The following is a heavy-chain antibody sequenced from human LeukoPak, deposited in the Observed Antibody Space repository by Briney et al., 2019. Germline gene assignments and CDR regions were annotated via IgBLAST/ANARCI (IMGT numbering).Heavy chain of an antibody. V-gene: IGHV3-7*01. J-gene: IGHJ4*02. D-gene: IGHD5-12*01. CDR2: IKQDGSEK. Sequence: PGGSLRLSCAASGFTLSSYWMSWVRQAPGKGLGWVANIKQDGSEKYYVDSVKGRFTISRDNAKNSLYLQMNSLRAEDTAVYYCATLVATTRFDYWGQGTLATVSS. CDR1: GFTLSSYW. CDR3: ATLVATTRFDY.